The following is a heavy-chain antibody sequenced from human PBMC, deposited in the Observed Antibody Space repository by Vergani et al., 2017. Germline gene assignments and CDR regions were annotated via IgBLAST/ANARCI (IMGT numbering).Heavy chain of an antibody. CDR2: ISYDGSNK. V-gene: IGHV3-30*18. CDR1: GFPFSSYG. Sequence: QVQLVESGGGVVQPGRSLRLSCAASGFPFSSYGMHWVRQAPGKGLEWVAVISYDGSNKYYADSVKGRFTISRDNSKNTLYLQMNSLRAEDTAVYYCANDGYGDEFFDYWGQGTLVTVSS. J-gene: IGHJ4*02. D-gene: IGHD4-17*01. CDR3: ANDGYGDEFFDY.